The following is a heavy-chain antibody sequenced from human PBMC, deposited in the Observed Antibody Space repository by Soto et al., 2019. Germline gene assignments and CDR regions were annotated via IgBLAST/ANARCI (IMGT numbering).Heavy chain of an antibody. J-gene: IGHJ4*02. CDR3: ARDSGYDNYFDY. D-gene: IGHD5-12*01. Sequence: QVQLAESGGGVVQPGRSLRLSCAASGFTFSSYGMHWVRQAPGKGLEWVAVIWYDGSNKYYADSVKGRFTISRDNSKNTLYLQMNSLRAEDTAVYYCARDSGYDNYFDYWGQGTLVTVSS. CDR2: IWYDGSNK. CDR1: GFTFSSYG. V-gene: IGHV3-33*01.